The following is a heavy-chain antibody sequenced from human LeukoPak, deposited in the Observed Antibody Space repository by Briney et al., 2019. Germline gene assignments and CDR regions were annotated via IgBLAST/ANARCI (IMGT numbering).Heavy chain of an antibody. CDR3: ARDQYSYAHAAH. CDR1: GFTVSSNY. V-gene: IGHV3-66*01. CDR2: IYSGGTT. J-gene: IGHJ4*02. D-gene: IGHD5-18*01. Sequence: GGSLRLSCAASGFTVSSNYMSWVRQAPGKGLEWVSVIYSGGTTYYADSVKGRFTISRDNSKNTLHLQMNSLRAEDTAVYYCARDQYSYAHAAHWGQGTLVTVSS.